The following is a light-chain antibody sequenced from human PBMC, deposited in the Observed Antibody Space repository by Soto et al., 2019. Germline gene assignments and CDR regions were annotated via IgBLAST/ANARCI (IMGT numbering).Light chain of an antibody. J-gene: IGLJ2*01. Sequence: SYELTQPPSVSVSPGQTASITCFGDKLADKYASWYQVKPGQSPVLGIYQDTKRPSGIPERFSGSTSGTTATLTISGTQGMDEADYFCQAWDTSAVIFGGGTKVTVL. CDR2: QDT. CDR1: KLADKY. CDR3: QAWDTSAVI. V-gene: IGLV3-1*01.